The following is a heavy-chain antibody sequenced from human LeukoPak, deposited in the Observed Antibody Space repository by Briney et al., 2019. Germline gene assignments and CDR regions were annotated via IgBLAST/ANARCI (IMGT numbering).Heavy chain of an antibody. J-gene: IGHJ1*01. CDR1: GFTFSSCA. CDR2: TNSNGGNT. CDR3: VTSSSGYYFN. D-gene: IGHD6-19*01. Sequence: PGGSLRLSCSASGFTFSSCAMSWVRQAPGKGLEYVSATNSNGGNTYYADSVKGRFTISRDNSKNTLYLQMSSLRADDTAVYYCVTSSSGYYFNWDQGTLVTVSS. V-gene: IGHV3-64D*06.